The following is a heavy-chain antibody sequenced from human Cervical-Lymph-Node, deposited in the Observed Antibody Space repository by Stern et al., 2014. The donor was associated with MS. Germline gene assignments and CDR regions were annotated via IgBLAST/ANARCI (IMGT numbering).Heavy chain of an antibody. D-gene: IGHD4-17*01. Sequence: QITLKASGPTLVKPTQTLTLTCTCSGFSLNTDGVGVGWIRQPPGKALEWLAVIFWDDDERYSPSLKSRLSITKDTSKNQVVLTMANMDPVDTATYYCAHTTVTFDEAYGLDVWGQGTTVTVSS. CDR3: AHTTVTFDEAYGLDV. CDR1: GFSLNTDGVG. CDR2: IFWDDDE. J-gene: IGHJ6*02. V-gene: IGHV2-5*02.